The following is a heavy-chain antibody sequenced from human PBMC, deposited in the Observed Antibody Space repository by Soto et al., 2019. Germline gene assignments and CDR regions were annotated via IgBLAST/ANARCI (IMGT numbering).Heavy chain of an antibody. CDR1: GDSGSSKRTA. CDR2: TYYRSKWYN. CDR3: ARAGGYYGSGSYITRLYGMDV. D-gene: IGHD3-10*01. V-gene: IGHV6-1*01. J-gene: IGHJ6*02. Sequence: SQTLALTYAISGDSGSSKRTAWNWIRQSPSRGLERLGRTYYRSKWYNDYAVSVKSRITINPDTSKNQFSLQLNSVTPEDTAVYYCARAGGYYGSGSYITRLYGMDVWGQGTTVTVSS.